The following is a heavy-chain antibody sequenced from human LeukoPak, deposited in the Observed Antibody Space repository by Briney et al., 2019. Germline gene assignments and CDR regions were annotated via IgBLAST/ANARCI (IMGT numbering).Heavy chain of an antibody. CDR2: ISGSGGST. J-gene: IGHJ3*02. CDR3: AKDRTMVSGVAGEAFDI. Sequence: GGSLRLPCAASGFTFISYAMTWVRQAPGKGLECVSAISGSGGSTYYADSVKGRFTISRDNSRNTLHLQMNSLRAEDTAVYYCAKDRTMVSGVAGEAFDICGQRRMVTVSS. D-gene: IGHD3-10*01. V-gene: IGHV3-23*01. CDR1: GFTFISYA.